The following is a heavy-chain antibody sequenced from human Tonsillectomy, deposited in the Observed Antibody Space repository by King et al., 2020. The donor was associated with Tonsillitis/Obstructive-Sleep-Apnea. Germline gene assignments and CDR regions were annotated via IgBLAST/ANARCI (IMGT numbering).Heavy chain of an antibody. CDR1: VFSLSNTRMV. CDR2: IFSNDEK. CDR3: ARMTLWSGYSYYMDV. J-gene: IGHJ6*03. D-gene: IGHD3-3*01. Sequence: TLKESGPVLVKPTETLTLTCTVSVFSLSNTRMVVNWIRQSPGEALEWLAHIFSNDEKSNTTSLRSRLTVSKDTSKSQMFLIMTNMDPVDTATYYCARMTLWSGYSYYMDVWGKGTTVTVSS. V-gene: IGHV2-26*01.